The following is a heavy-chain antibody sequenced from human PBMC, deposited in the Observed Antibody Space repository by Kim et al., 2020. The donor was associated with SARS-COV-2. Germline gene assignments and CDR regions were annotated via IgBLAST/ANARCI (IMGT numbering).Heavy chain of an antibody. CDR1: GVTFSSYW. CDR3: ARLRRDGYNQLNDY. D-gene: IGHD5-12*01. CDR2: IKQDGSEK. V-gene: IGHV3-7*03. Sequence: GGSLRLSCAASGVTFSSYWMSWVRQAPGKGLEWVANIKQDGSEKYYVDSVKGRFTISRDNAKNSLYLQMNSLRAEDTAVYYCARLRRDGYNQLNDYWGQGTLVTVSS. J-gene: IGHJ4*02.